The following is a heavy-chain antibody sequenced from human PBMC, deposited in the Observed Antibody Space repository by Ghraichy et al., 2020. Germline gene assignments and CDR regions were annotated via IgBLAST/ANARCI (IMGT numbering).Heavy chain of an antibody. V-gene: IGHV3-23*01. Sequence: GGSLRLSCAASGFPFSSYAMSWVRQAPGKGLEWVSPISCSGGSTYYADSVKGRFTISRDNSMNTLYLQMNSLRAEDTAVYYCAKEGSGGSFYYYGMDVWGQGTTVTVSS. CDR3: AKEGSGGSFYYYGMDV. CDR2: ISCSGGST. J-gene: IGHJ6*02. CDR1: GFPFSSYA. D-gene: IGHD2-15*01.